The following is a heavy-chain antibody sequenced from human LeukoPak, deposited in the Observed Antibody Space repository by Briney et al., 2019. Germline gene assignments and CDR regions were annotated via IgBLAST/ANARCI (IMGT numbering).Heavy chain of an antibody. CDR3: ARDRGGFGGYDSYYFDY. J-gene: IGHJ4*02. CDR1: GGSFSGYY. CDR2: INHSGST. Sequence: SETLSLTCAVYGGSFSGYYWSWIRQPPGKGLEWIGEINHSGSTNYNPSLKSRVTISVDRSKNQFSLKLSSVTAADTAVYYCARDRGGFGGYDSYYFDYWGQGTLVTVSS. D-gene: IGHD5-12*01. V-gene: IGHV4-34*01.